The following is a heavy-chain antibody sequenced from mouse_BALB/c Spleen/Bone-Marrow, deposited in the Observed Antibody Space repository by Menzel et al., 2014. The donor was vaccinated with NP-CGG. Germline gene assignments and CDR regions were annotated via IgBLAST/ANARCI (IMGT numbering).Heavy chain of an antibody. CDR2: IDPANGNT. D-gene: IGHD2-10*01. CDR1: GFNIKDTY. V-gene: IGHV14-3*02. CDR3: ARAYYGNYPYAMDY. J-gene: IGHJ4*01. Sequence: EVMLVESGAELVKPGASVKLSCTASGFNIKDTYMHWVKQRPEQGLEWIGRIDPANGNTKYDPKFQGKATITADTSSNTAYLQLSSLTSEDTAVYFCARAYYGNYPYAMDYWGQGNSATVSS.